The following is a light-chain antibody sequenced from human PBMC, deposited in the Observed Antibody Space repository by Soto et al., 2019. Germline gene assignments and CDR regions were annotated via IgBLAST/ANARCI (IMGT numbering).Light chain of an antibody. CDR3: KSYTSISTWV. V-gene: IGLV2-14*01. CDR2: EVT. CDR1: SSDVGGYNY. Sequence: QSVLAQPASVSGSPGQSITISCSGTSSDVGGYNYVSWYQHHPGKAPKLLIYEVTNRPSGVSNRFSGSKSGNTASLTISGLQAEDEAAYYCKSYTSISTWVFGGGT. J-gene: IGLJ3*02.